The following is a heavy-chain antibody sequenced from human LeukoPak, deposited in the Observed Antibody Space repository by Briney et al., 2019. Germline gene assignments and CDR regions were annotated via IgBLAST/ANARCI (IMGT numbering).Heavy chain of an antibody. CDR1: GFTFSSYW. J-gene: IGHJ6*03. Sequence: PGGSLRLSCAASGFTFSSYWMSWVRQAPGKGLEWVANIKQDGSEKYYVDSVKGRFTIFRDNAKNSLYLQMNSLRAEDTAVYYCARAIISTYYYYMDVWGKGTTVTISS. CDR2: IKQDGSEK. CDR3: ARAIISTYYYYMDV. V-gene: IGHV3-7*01. D-gene: IGHD1-14*01.